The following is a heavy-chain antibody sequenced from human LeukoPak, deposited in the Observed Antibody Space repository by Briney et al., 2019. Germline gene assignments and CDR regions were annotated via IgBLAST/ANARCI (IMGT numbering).Heavy chain of an antibody. Sequence: ASVKVSCKASGYTFTSYGITWVRQAPGQGLEWMGWISAYNGNTNYAQKLQGRVTMTTDTSTSTAYMELRSLRSDDTAVYYCARGLYVWGSYRLSWFDPWGQGTLVTVSS. J-gene: IGHJ5*02. CDR2: ISAYNGNT. V-gene: IGHV1-18*01. CDR1: GYTFTSYG. CDR3: ARGLYVWGSYRLSWFDP. D-gene: IGHD3-16*02.